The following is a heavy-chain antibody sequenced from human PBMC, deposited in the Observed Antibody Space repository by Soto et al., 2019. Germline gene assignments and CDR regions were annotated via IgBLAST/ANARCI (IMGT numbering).Heavy chain of an antibody. D-gene: IGHD5-12*01. CDR1: GGSISSSSYY. Sequence: SETLSLTCTVSGGSISSSSYYWGWIRQPPGKGLEWIGSIYYSGSTYYNPSLKSRVTISVDTSKNQFSLKLSSVTAADTAVYYGERRNFYEYYFDYWGQGTLVTVSS. CDR2: IYYSGST. J-gene: IGHJ4*02. V-gene: IGHV4-39*01. CDR3: ERRNFYEYYFDY.